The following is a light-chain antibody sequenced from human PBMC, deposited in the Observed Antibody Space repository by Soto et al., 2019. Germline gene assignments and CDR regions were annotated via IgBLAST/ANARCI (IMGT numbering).Light chain of an antibody. V-gene: IGKV3-11*01. Sequence: EIVLTQSPATLSLSPGERATLSCRASQSVGTYLAWYQQKPGQAPRLLIYDASNRATGIPPRFIASGPGTDFALTISGLEPEDFAVYYCQQRTNWPPLTFGGGNKVEIK. CDR1: QSVGTY. J-gene: IGKJ4*01. CDR2: DAS. CDR3: QQRTNWPPLT.